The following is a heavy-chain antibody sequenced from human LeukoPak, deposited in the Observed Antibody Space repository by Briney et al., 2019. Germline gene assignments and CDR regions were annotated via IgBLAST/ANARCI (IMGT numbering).Heavy chain of an antibody. J-gene: IGHJ4*02. Sequence: SETLSLTCTVSGYSISSGYYWGWIRQPPGKGLEWIGSIYHSGSTYYNPFLKSRVTISVDTSKNQFSLKLSSVTAADTAVYYCAREFQGPDCSSTSCYLGGGNFDYWGQGTLVTVSS. V-gene: IGHV4-38-2*02. CDR3: AREFQGPDCSSTSCYLGGGNFDY. D-gene: IGHD2-2*01. CDR1: GYSISSGYY. CDR2: IYHSGST.